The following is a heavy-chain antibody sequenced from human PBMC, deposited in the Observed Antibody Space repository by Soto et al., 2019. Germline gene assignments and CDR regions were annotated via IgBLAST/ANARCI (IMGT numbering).Heavy chain of an antibody. V-gene: IGHV3-53*01. CDR2: LYDLDGS. CDR1: GFTISGKKY. Sequence: PGGSLRLSCAAFGFTISGKKYVAWVRQAPGKGLEWVSALYDLDGSFYAASVKGRFTTSSDSSKTTVYLQMNDLRPDDTAVYYCATWHEREHAYDVWGQRTTVTVSS. CDR3: ATWHEREHAYDV. J-gene: IGHJ3*01. D-gene: IGHD1-1*01.